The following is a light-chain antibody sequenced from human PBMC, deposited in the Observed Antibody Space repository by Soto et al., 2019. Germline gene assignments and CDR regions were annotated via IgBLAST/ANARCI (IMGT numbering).Light chain of an antibody. Sequence: QSVLTQPASVSGSPGQSITISCTGTSSDVGGYNYVSWYQQHPVNAPKLMIYDVTNRPSGVSDRFSGSKSGNTASLTISGLQAEDEADYYCSSYTSSSTPYVFGTGTKVTV. J-gene: IGLJ1*01. CDR3: SSYTSSSTPYV. V-gene: IGLV2-14*01. CDR1: SSDVGGYNY. CDR2: DVT.